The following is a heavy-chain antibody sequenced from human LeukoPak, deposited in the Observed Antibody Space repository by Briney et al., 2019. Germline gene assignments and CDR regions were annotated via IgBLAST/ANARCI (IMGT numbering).Heavy chain of an antibody. J-gene: IGHJ6*02. D-gene: IGHD2-15*01. CDR3: AKAYVVAATRYYYGMDV. Sequence: GGSLRLSCAASGFTFDDYAMHWVRQAPGKGLEWVSGISWNSGNIGYADSVKGRFTISRDNAKNSLYLQMNSLRAEDTALYYCAKAYVVAATRYYYGMDVWGQGTTVTVSS. CDR2: ISWNSGNI. CDR1: GFTFDDYA. V-gene: IGHV3-9*01.